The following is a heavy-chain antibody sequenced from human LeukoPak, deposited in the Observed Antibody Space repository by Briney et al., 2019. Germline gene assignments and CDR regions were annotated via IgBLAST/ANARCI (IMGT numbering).Heavy chain of an antibody. Sequence: GGSLRLSCAASGFTFSNYWMSWVRQAPGMGLEWVANIKQDGSEKYYVDSVKGRFTISRDNAKNSLYLQMNSLRAEDTAVYYCAKDQGSHFDYWGQGTLVTVSS. CDR1: GFTFSNYW. J-gene: IGHJ4*02. V-gene: IGHV3-7*01. CDR2: IKQDGSEK. CDR3: AKDQGSHFDY.